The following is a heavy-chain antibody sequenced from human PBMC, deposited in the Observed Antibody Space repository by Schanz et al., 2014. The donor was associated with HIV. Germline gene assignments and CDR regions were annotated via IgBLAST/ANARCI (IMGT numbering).Heavy chain of an antibody. D-gene: IGHD6-25*01. J-gene: IGHJ5*02. CDR2: ISGSGGSI. Sequence: EVQLLESGGGLVQPGGSLRLSCAASGFTFSSYAMSWVRQAPGTGLEWVSIISGSGGSIYYADSVKGRFTISRDNSKNTLYLRMNRLRVEDSAVYYCAKVRRLLTRWDWFDPWGQGTLVTVSS. CDR1: GFTFSSYA. V-gene: IGHV3-23*01. CDR3: AKVRRLLTRWDWFDP.